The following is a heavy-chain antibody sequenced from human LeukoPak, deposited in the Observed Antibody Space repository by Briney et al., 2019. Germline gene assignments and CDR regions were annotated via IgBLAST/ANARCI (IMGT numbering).Heavy chain of an antibody. D-gene: IGHD2-2*01. CDR3: ARLGYCSSTSCDSYFYYGMDV. CDR1: GFTLSSYW. Sequence: PGGSLRLSCGASGFTLSSYWMHWVRQAPGKGLVWVSTIKSDGRSASYADSVRGRFTISRDNAKDSLYLQMNSLRAEDTAVYYCARLGYCSSTSCDSYFYYGMDVWGQGTTVTVSS. V-gene: IGHV3-74*01. J-gene: IGHJ6*02. CDR2: IKSDGRSA.